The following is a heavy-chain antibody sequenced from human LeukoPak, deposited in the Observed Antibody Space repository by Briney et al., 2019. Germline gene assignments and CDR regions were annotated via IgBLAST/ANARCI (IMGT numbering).Heavy chain of an antibody. Sequence: SETLSLTCAVYGGSFSGYYWSWIRQPAGKGLEWIGRIYSSGSTNYNPSLKSRVTMSVDTSRNQFSLKLSSVTAADTAVYYCARGAYGSGSTALFDYWGQGTLVTVSS. CDR3: ARGAYGSGSTALFDY. J-gene: IGHJ4*02. D-gene: IGHD3-10*01. V-gene: IGHV4-59*10. CDR2: IYSSGST. CDR1: GGSFSGYY.